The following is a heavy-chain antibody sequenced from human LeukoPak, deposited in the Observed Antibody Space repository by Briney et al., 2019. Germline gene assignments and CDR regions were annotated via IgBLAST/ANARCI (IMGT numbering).Heavy chain of an antibody. Sequence: ASVKVSCKASGGTFSSYAISWVRQAPGQGLEWMGRIIPIFGIANCAQKFQGRVTITADKSTSTAYMELSSLRSEDTAVYYCAREGRESGDIVVVPAAIWFDPWGQGTLVTVSS. J-gene: IGHJ5*02. CDR3: AREGRESGDIVVVPAAIWFDP. D-gene: IGHD2-2*01. CDR2: IIPIFGIA. CDR1: GGTFSSYA. V-gene: IGHV1-69*04.